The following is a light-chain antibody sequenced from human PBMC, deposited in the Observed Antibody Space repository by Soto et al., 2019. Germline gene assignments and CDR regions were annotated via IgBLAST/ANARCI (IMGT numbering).Light chain of an antibody. CDR1: QSVSSY. CDR3: QQRSNWPPLRT. J-gene: IGKJ1*01. CDR2: DAS. V-gene: IGKV3-11*01. Sequence: EIVLTQSPATLSLSPGERATLSCRASQSVSSYLAWYQQKPGQAPRLLIYDASNRATGIPARFSGSGPGTDFTLTISSLEPEDFAVYYCQQRSNWPPLRTFGQGTKVEIK.